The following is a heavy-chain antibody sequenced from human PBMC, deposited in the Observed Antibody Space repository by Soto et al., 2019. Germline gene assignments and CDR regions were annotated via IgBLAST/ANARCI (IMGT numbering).Heavy chain of an antibody. CDR1: GGSISSGGYY. CDR3: ARAAVDRGYYYGMDV. Sequence: SETLSLTCTVSGGSISSGGYYWSWIRQHPGKGLEWIGYIYYSGSTYYHPSLKSRVTISVDTSKNQFSLKLSSVTAADTAVYYCARAAVDRGYYYGMDVWGQGTTVTVSS. CDR2: IYYSGST. D-gene: IGHD5-12*01. J-gene: IGHJ6*02. V-gene: IGHV4-31*03.